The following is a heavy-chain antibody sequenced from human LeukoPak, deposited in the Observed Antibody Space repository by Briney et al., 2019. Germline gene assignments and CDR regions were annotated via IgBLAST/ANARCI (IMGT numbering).Heavy chain of an antibody. CDR2: LIENGATT. CDR3: VKDYQVGNSPAFGDY. CDR1: GFTFSSHA. Sequence: GGSLRLSCAASGFTFSSHAMSWVRRAPGKGLEWVSGLIENGATTYYADSVKGRFTISRDNSRNTMYLQMNSLRVEDTAVYYCVKDYQVGNSPAFGDYWGQGALVTISS. J-gene: IGHJ4*02. D-gene: IGHD1-26*01. V-gene: IGHV3-23*01.